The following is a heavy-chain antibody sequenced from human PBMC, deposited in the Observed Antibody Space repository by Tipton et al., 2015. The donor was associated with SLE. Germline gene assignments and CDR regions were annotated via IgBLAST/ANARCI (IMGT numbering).Heavy chain of an antibody. D-gene: IGHD6-13*01. CDR3: ARGRRGAAAGDYYYYYMDV. CDR2: IYYSGST. J-gene: IGHJ6*03. Sequence: TLSLTCTVSGGSISSYYWSWIRQPPEKGLEWIGYIYYSGSTNYNPSLKSRVTISVDTSKNQFSLKLSSVTAADTAVYYCARGRRGAAAGDYYYYYMDVWGKGTTVTVSS. CDR1: GGSISSYY. V-gene: IGHV4-59*01.